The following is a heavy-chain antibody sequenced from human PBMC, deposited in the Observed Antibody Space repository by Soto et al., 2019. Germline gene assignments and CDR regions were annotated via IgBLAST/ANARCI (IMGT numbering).Heavy chain of an antibody. CDR3: ARVLSSGLDY. D-gene: IGHD3-16*02. J-gene: IGHJ4*02. Sequence: GGSLRLSCAASGFTFSSYSMNWVRQAPGKGLEWVSSISSSSSYIYYADSVKGRFTISRDNAKNSLYLQMSSLRAEDTAVYYCARVLSSGLDYWGQGTLVTVSS. CDR1: GFTFSSYS. CDR2: ISSSSSYI. V-gene: IGHV3-21*01.